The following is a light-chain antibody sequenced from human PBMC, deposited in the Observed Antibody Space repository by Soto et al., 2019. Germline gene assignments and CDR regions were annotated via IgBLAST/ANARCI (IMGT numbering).Light chain of an antibody. CDR3: QKYDSVLLV. V-gene: IGKV1-27*01. CDR2: AAS. CDR1: QAINNY. J-gene: IGKJ4*01. Sequence: DIQMTQSPSSLSASVGDRVTITCRASQAINNYVAWYQQKPGQCPQLLIYAASTLQSGVPSRFSGSGSGTDFTLTISSLQPEDVATYYCQKYDSVLLVFGGGT.